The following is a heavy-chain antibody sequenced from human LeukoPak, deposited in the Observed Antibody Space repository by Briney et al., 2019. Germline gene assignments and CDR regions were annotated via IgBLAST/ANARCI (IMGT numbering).Heavy chain of an antibody. J-gene: IGHJ6*03. CDR1: GGSITSSSHH. CDR2: IYYSGST. CDR3: ARDRQLGYYYYMDV. V-gene: IGHV4-39*07. Sequence: SETPSLTCTVSGGSITSSSHHWGWLRQPPGKGLEWIGYIYYSGSTYYNPSLKSRVTISVDTSKNQFSLKLSSVTAADTAVYYCARDRQLGYYYYMDVWGKGTTVTVSS. D-gene: IGHD6-6*01.